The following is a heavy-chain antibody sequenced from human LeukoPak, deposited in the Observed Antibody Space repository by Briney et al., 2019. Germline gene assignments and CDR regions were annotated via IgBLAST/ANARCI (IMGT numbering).Heavy chain of an antibody. CDR1: GYTFTSYD. CDR3: ATGGQIMITFGGVIVN. Sequence: ASVKVSCKASGYTFTSYDINWVRQATGQGLEWMGWMNPNSGNTGYAQKFQGRVTITRNTSISTAYMELSSLRSEDTAVYYCATGGQIMITFGGVIVNWGQGTLVTVSS. D-gene: IGHD3-16*02. V-gene: IGHV1-8*03. J-gene: IGHJ4*02. CDR2: MNPNSGNT.